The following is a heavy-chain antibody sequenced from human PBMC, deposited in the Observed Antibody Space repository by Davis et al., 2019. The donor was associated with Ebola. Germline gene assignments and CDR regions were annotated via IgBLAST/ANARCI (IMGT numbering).Heavy chain of an antibody. CDR2: IDSSASTT. V-gene: IGHV3-48*03. CDR1: EFTFSSYE. D-gene: IGHD2-8*02. J-gene: IGHJ1*01. CDR3: ARDSRGGGVNPKQPQH. Sequence: GESLKISCAASEFTFSSYEMNWFRPAPGKGLEWVSYIDSSASTTYYADSVKGRFTISRDNSKNMVYLQMNSVRAEDTAVYNCARDSRGGGVNPKQPQHWGQGNLVTVAS.